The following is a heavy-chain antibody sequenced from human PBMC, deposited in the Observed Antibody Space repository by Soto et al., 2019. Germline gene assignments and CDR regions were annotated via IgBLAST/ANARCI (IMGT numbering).Heavy chain of an antibody. CDR1: GFTFSTYG. Sequence: EVQLLESGGGLVQPGGSLRLSCAASGFTFSTYGMSWVRQAPGKGLEWVSIISGSGGSTYYADTVKGRFTISRDNSKNTVYLQRNSLRAEDTAVYYCAKDPATIAVAGTFDYWGQGTLVIVSS. V-gene: IGHV3-23*01. CDR2: ISGSGGST. CDR3: AKDPATIAVAGTFDY. D-gene: IGHD6-19*01. J-gene: IGHJ4*02.